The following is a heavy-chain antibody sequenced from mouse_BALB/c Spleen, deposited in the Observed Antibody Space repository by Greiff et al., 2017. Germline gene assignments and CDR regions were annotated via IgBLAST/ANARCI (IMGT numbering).Heavy chain of an antibody. V-gene: IGHV2-2*02. Sequence: VQRVESGPGLVQPSQSLSITCTVSGFSLTSYGVHWVRQSPGKGLEWLGVIWSGGSTDYNAAFISRLSISKDNSKSQVFFKMNSLQANDTAIYYCAREYYGSSYYFDYWGQGTTLTVSS. CDR3: AREYYGSSYYFDY. CDR2: IWSGGST. CDR1: GFSLTSYG. J-gene: IGHJ2*01. D-gene: IGHD1-1*01.